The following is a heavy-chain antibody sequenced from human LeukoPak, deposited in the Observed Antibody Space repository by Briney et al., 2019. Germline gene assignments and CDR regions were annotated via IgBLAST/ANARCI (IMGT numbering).Heavy chain of an antibody. J-gene: IGHJ3*02. CDR1: GYTFTSYY. CDR2: INPNSGGT. V-gene: IGHV1-2*02. D-gene: IGHD3-9*01. Sequence: ASVKVSCKASGYTFTSYYMHWVRQAPGQGLEWMGWINPNSGGTNYAQKFQGRVTMSRDTSISTAYMELSRLRSDDTAVYYCAREVLRYFDWLPNYDAFDIWGQGTMVTVSS. CDR3: AREVLRYFDWLPNYDAFDI.